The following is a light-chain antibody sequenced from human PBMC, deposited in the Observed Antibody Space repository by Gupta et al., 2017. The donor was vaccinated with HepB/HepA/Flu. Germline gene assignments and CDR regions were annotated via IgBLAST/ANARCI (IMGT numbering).Light chain of an antibody. CDR1: QSVSSY. Sequence: EIVLTQSPATLSLSPGERATLSCRASQSVSSYLAWSQQKPGQAPRLLIYDASNRATGIPARFSGSGSGTDFTLTISSLEPEDFAVYYCQQRSSWPELTFGGGTKVEIK. J-gene: IGKJ4*01. CDR2: DAS. CDR3: QQRSSWPELT. V-gene: IGKV3-11*01.